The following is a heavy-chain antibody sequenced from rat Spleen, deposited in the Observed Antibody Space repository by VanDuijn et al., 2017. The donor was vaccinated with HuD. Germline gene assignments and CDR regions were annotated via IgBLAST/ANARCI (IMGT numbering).Heavy chain of an antibody. CDR3: AGAGYLRDWYFDF. D-gene: IGHD2-2*01. CDR1: GITFTNYW. J-gene: IGHJ1*01. Sequence: EVQLVESGGGLVQPGGSLKLSCVASGITFTNYWMTWIRQAPGKGLEWVATISSDGSSTYYRDSVKGRFTISRDNAKRTLFLQMDSLRSDDTATYFCAGAGYLRDWYFDFWGPGTMVTVSS. CDR2: ISSDGSST. V-gene: IGHV5-31*01.